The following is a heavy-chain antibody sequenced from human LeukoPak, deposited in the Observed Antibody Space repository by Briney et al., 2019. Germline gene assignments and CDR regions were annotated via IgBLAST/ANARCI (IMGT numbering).Heavy chain of an antibody. D-gene: IGHD2/OR15-2a*01. CDR3: ARDFYDGFALDY. V-gene: IGHV3-30*02. CDR2: IRYDGSNK. CDR1: GFTFSSYG. J-gene: IGHJ4*02. Sequence: GGSLRLSCAASGFTFSSYGMHWVRQAPGKGLEWVAFIRYDGSNKYYADSVKGRFTISRDNSKNTLYLQMDNLRAEDTGVYYCARDFYDGFALDYWGQGTLVTVSS.